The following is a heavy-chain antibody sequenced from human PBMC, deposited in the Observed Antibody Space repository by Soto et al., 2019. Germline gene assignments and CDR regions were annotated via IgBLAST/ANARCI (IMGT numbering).Heavy chain of an antibody. J-gene: IGHJ6*02. V-gene: IGHV1-18*04. CDR1: GYTFTSFG. CDR3: ARDKPQQIVGYNYYYGMDV. D-gene: IGHD6-6*01. CDR2: ISGYNGDT. Sequence: QLHLVQSGAEVKKPGASVKVSCTASGYTFTSFGVSWVRQVPGQGLEWMGWISGYNGDTDYAQKFQGRVTMTTDRYTSTAYMEVRSLSSEDTAVYYCARDKPQQIVGYNYYYGMDVWGQGTTVTVSS.